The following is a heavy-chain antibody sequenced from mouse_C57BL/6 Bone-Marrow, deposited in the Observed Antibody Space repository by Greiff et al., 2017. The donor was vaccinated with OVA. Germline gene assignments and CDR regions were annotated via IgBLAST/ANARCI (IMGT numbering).Heavy chain of an antibody. CDR2: ISSGGDYI. D-gene: IGHD2-1*01. V-gene: IGHV5-9-1*02. Sequence: EVMLVESGEGLVKPGGSLKLSCAASGFTFSSYAMSWVRQTPEKRLEWVAYISSGGDYIYYADTVKGRITISKDNARNTLYLQMSSLKSEDTAMYYCTRLLDAMDYWGQGTSVTVSS. CDR1: GFTFSSYA. J-gene: IGHJ4*01. CDR3: TRLLDAMDY.